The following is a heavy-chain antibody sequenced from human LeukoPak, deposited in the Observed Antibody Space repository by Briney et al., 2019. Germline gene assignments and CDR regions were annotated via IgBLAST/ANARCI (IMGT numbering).Heavy chain of an antibody. Sequence: PGRSLRLSCAASGFTFSSYAMHWVRQAPGKGLEWVAVISYDGSNKYYADSVKGRFTISRDNSKNTLYLQMNSLRAEDTAVYYCARDLPAMVRGVIIDPGDSFDYWGQGTTVTVSS. D-gene: IGHD3-10*01. J-gene: IGHJ4*03. V-gene: IGHV3-30*04. CDR2: ISYDGSNK. CDR3: ARDLPAMVRGVIIDPGDSFDY. CDR1: GFTFSSYA.